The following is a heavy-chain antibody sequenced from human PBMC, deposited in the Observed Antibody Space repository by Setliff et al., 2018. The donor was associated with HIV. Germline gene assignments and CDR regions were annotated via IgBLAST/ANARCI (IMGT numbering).Heavy chain of an antibody. D-gene: IGHD4-17*01. V-gene: IGHV3-11*04. J-gene: IGHJ4*02. CDR3: MYGGRTATTH. CDR1: GFTFSDYY. CDR2: ITNTGSST. Sequence: GGSLRLSCAASGFTFSDYYLNWFRLAPGKGLEWISHITNTGSSTNYADSVKGRFTISRDNAKYSLYLQMNTLRVEDTAVYYCMYGGRTATTHWGQGTLVTV.